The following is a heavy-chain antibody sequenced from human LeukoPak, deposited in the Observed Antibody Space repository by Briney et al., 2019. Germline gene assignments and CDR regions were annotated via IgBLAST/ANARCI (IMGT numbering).Heavy chain of an antibody. CDR2: IYTSGST. Sequence: SETLSLTCTVSGGSISSYYWSWIRQPAGKGLEWIGRIYTSGSTNYNPSLKSRVTMSVDTSKNQFSLKLSSVTAADTAVYYCARAGGTDCSSTSCASRGYFQHWGQGTLVTVSS. J-gene: IGHJ1*01. CDR3: ARAGGTDCSSTSCASRGYFQH. D-gene: IGHD2-2*01. CDR1: GGSISSYY. V-gene: IGHV4-4*07.